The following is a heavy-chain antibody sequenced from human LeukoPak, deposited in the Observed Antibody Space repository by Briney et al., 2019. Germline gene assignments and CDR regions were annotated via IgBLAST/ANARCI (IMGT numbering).Heavy chain of an antibody. D-gene: IGHD6-13*01. CDR3: ARVPFRAAAAP. CDR1: GYTFTSYG. J-gene: IGHJ4*02. Sequence: AGSVKVSCKASGYTFTSYGISWVRQAPGQGLEWMGWISAYNGNTNYAQKLQGRVTMTPDTSTSTAYMELRSLRSDDTAVYYCARVPFRAAAAPWGQGTLVTVSS. V-gene: IGHV1-18*01. CDR2: ISAYNGNT.